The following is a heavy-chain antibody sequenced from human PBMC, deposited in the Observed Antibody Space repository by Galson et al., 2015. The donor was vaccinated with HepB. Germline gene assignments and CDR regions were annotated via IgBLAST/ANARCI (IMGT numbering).Heavy chain of an antibody. CDR3: ARLELQYGVGAFDI. CDR2: IYYSGST. CDR1: GGSISSSSYY. J-gene: IGHJ3*02. D-gene: IGHD1-7*01. V-gene: IGHV4-39*01. Sequence: SETLSLTCTVSGGSISSSSYYWGWIRQPPGKGLEWIGSIYYSGSTYYNPSLKSRVTISVDTSKNQFSLKLSSVTAADTAVYYCARLELQYGVGAFDIWGQGTMVTVSS.